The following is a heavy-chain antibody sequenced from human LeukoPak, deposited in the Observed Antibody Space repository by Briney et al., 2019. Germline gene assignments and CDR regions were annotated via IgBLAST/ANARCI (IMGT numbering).Heavy chain of an antibody. CDR1: GFTFSNYW. CDR3: AKESISWSFDY. J-gene: IGHJ4*02. Sequence: GGSLRLSREGSGFTFSNYWMTWVRQAPEKGLEWVANIKPSGSEKHYADSVEGRFTISRDNAKNSLYLQMNSLRGEDTAVYFCAKESISWSFDYWGQGTLVTVSS. CDR2: IKPSGSEK. D-gene: IGHD6-13*01. V-gene: IGHV3-7*01.